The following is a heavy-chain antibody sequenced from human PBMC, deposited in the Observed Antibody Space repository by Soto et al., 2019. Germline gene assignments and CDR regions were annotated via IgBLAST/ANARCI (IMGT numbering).Heavy chain of an antibody. D-gene: IGHD5-12*01. Sequence: SETLSLTCNMSGDSYSISTYSWSWIRQPPGKALQWIGFIYQSGVTSYNPSLASRVSISLDRSNNQCSLKLKSVTAADTAVYYCARLSKASGSDYWGQGRLVTVSS. J-gene: IGHJ4*02. CDR3: ARLSKASGSDY. V-gene: IGHV4-30-2*01. CDR1: GDSYSISTYS. CDR2: IYQSGVT.